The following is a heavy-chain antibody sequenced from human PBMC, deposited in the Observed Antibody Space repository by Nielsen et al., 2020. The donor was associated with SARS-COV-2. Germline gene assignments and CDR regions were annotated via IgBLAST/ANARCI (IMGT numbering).Heavy chain of an antibody. CDR3: ARELEGSHGFDI. J-gene: IGHJ3*02. CDR2: ISGRNTYT. Sequence: GGSLRLSCAVSGFTFTDYYMSWIRQAPGKGLEWLSYISGRNTYTSYANSVKGRFTISRDNAKNSLYLQMISLRADDTAVYYCARELEGSHGFDIWGLGTVVIVS. V-gene: IGHV3-11*05. D-gene: IGHD1-26*01. CDR1: GFTFTDYY.